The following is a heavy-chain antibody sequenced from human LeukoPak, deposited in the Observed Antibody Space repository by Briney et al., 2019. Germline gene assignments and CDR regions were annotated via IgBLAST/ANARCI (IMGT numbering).Heavy chain of an antibody. D-gene: IGHD5-24*01. Sequence: PSETLSLTCAVYGGSFSGYYWSWIRQPPGKGLEWIGEINHSGSTNYNPSLKSRVTISVDTSKNQFSLKLSSVTAADTAVYYCARRGRAMAYNWFDPWGQGTLVSVSS. CDR1: GGSFSGYY. CDR3: ARRGRAMAYNWFDP. J-gene: IGHJ5*02. V-gene: IGHV4-34*01. CDR2: INHSGST.